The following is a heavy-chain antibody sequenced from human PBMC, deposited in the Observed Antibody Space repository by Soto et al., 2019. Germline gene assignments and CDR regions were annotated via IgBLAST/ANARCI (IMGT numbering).Heavy chain of an antibody. J-gene: IGHJ4*02. CDR3: ARSFGVAAAGPFDY. CDR1: GCSIRSGRYY. V-gene: IGHV4-31*03. Sequence: TRSLTCTVSGCSIRSGRYYWCWIRQHPGKGLEWMGYIYYRGSTYYNPSLKSRVTISVDTSKNQSSLKLSSVTAADTAVYYSARSFGVAAAGPFDYWGQGTLVNVSS. D-gene: IGHD6-13*01. CDR2: IYYRGST.